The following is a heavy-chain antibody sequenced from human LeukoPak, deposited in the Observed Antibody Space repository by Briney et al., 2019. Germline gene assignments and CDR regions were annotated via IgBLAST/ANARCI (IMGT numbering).Heavy chain of an antibody. CDR2: VSYIGNT. CDR3: ARRGSGSYSPFDY. CDR1: GGSIGTSY. D-gene: IGHD3-10*01. V-gene: IGHV4-59*08. Sequence: SETLSLTCTVSGGSIGTSYWSWIRQPPGKGLEWIGYVSYIGNTNYNPSLKSRVTVSVDSSKNQFSLKLSSVTAADTAVYYCARRGSGSYSPFDYWGQGTLVTVSS. J-gene: IGHJ4*02.